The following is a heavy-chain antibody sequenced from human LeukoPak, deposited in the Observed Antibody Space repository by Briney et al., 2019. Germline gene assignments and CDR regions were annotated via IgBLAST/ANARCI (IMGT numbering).Heavy chain of an antibody. Sequence: PGGSLRLSCVASGFSFSSYAVHWVRQAPGKGLEWVTIISYDGSNKYYADSVKGRFTISRDNSKNTLYLQMNSLRAEDTAVYYCARDSPVFDFWSGYRSECYFDYWGQGTLVTVSS. V-gene: IGHV3-30-3*01. CDR1: GFSFSSYA. CDR2: ISYDGSNK. CDR3: ARDSPVFDFWSGYRSECYFDY. J-gene: IGHJ4*02. D-gene: IGHD3-3*01.